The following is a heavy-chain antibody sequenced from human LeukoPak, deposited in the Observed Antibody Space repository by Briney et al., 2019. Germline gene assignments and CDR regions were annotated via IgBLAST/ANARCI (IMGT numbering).Heavy chain of an antibody. D-gene: IGHD2-15*01. Sequence: PPGTLSLTCTVSGGSISSSSSYWGWIRQPPGRGLEWIGSIYYSGSTNNNPSLKSRAPISEAPPKNQFSLKRSSVNSADAAVYYCARVVVAAYYFDYWGQGTLVTVPS. CDR2: IYYSGST. CDR3: ARVVVAAYYFDY. V-gene: IGHV4-39*01. CDR1: GGSISSSSSY. J-gene: IGHJ4*02.